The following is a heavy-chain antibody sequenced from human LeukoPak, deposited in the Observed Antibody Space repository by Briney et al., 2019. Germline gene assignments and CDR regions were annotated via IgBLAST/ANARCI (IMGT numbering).Heavy chain of an antibody. D-gene: IGHD2-15*01. CDR3: TRKTPGRTPFDY. Sequence: GGSLRLSCLASGFTFSSYAMDWVRQAPGQGLQWVSAVGTSADTYYADSVRGRFTISRDNSKNTLYLQMDSLRAEDTAVYYCTRKTPGRTPFDYWGQGILVTVSS. J-gene: IGHJ4*02. V-gene: IGHV3-23*01. CDR1: GFTFSSYA. CDR2: VGTSADT.